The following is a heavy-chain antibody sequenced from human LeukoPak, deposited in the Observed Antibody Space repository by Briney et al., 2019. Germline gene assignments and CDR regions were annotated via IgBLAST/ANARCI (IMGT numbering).Heavy chain of an antibody. CDR3: AIAAYCGGDCYLEYFQN. J-gene: IGHJ1*01. V-gene: IGHV1-18*01. Sequence: ASVKVSCKASGYTFNNFGISLVRQAPGQGLEWMGWISAYNGNTNYAQKLQDRVTMTADTSTSTAYIDLRSLRSDDTAVYYCAIAAYCGGDCYLEYFQNWGQGTLVTVSS. CDR1: GYTFNNFG. D-gene: IGHD2-21*02. CDR2: ISAYNGNT.